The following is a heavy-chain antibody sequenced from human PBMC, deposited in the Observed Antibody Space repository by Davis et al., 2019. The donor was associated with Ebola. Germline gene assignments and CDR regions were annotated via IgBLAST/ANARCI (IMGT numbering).Heavy chain of an antibody. J-gene: IGHJ6*03. Sequence: ASVKVSCKASGYTFTSYGISWVRQAPGQGLEWMGWISAYNGNTNYAQKLQGRVIMTTDTSTSTAYMELRSLRSDDTAVYYCAVLYAPRYYYYYMDVWGKGTTVTVSS. CDR2: ISAYNGNT. CDR1: GYTFTSYG. CDR3: AVLYAPRYYYYYMDV. V-gene: IGHV1-18*04. D-gene: IGHD2-2*02.